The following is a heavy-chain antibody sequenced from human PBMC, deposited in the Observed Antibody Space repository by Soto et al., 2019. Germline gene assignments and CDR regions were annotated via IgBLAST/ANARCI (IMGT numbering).Heavy chain of an antibody. V-gene: IGHV5-51*01. D-gene: IGHD6-6*01. CDR3: ARSYSSSSYFDY. Sequence: GESLKISCKGSGYSFTIYWIAWVRQMPGKGLEWMGMIYPGDSDTRYSPSLQGQVTISADKSITTAYLQWSSLSASDTAMYYCARSYSSSSYFDYWGQGALVTVSS. J-gene: IGHJ4*02. CDR2: IYPGDSDT. CDR1: GYSFTIYW.